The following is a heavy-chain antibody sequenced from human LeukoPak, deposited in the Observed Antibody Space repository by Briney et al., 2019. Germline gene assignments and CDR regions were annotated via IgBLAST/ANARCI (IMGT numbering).Heavy chain of an antibody. Sequence: GASVKVSCKASGYTFTSYYMHWVRQAPGQGLEWMGIINPSGGNTNYAQKFQGRVTMTRDMSTSTVYMELSSLRSEDTAVYYCARGVEWEPAYHWFDPWGQGTLVSVSS. CDR2: INPSGGNT. V-gene: IGHV1-46*01. CDR3: ARGVEWEPAYHWFDP. J-gene: IGHJ5*02. CDR1: GYTFTSYY. D-gene: IGHD1-26*01.